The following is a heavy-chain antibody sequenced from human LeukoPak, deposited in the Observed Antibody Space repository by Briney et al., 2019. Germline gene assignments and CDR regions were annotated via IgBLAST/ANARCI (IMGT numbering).Heavy chain of an antibody. CDR3: AREDYYGSGIGFFDY. CDR1: GGSISSYY. D-gene: IGHD3-10*01. Sequence: KPSETLSLTCTVSGGSISSYYWSWIRQPPGKGLERIGYIYYSGSTNYNPSLKSRVTISVDTSKNQFSLKLSSVTAADTAVYYCAREDYYGSGIGFFDYWGQGTLVTVSS. J-gene: IGHJ4*02. V-gene: IGHV4-59*01. CDR2: IYYSGST.